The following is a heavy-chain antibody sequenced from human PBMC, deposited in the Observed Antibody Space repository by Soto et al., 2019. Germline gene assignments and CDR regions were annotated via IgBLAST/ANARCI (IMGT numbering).Heavy chain of an antibody. V-gene: IGHV1-18*01. CDR3: ARDGVARAAAGSFFDY. Sequence: GASVKVSCKASGYTLTSYAMNWVRQAPGQRLEWMGWINAGNGNTNYAQKLQGRVTMTTDTSTSTAYMELRSLRSDDTAVYYCARDGVARAAAGSFFDYWGQGTLVTVSS. D-gene: IGHD6-13*01. J-gene: IGHJ4*02. CDR2: INAGNGNT. CDR1: GYTLTSYA.